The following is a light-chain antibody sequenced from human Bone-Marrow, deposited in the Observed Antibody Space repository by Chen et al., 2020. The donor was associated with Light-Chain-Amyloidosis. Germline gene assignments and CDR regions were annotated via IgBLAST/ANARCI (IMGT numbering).Light chain of an antibody. V-gene: IGKV2-28*01. CDR1: QSLLHSNGYNY. CDR2: LGS. J-gene: IGKJ5*01. Sequence: EMVMTQSPLSLPVTPGEPASISCRSSQSLLHSNGYNYLDWYLQKPGQSPQLLIYLGSNRASGVPDRFSGSGSGTDFTLKISRVEAEDVGVYYCMQALQTITFGQGTRLEIK. CDR3: MQALQTIT.